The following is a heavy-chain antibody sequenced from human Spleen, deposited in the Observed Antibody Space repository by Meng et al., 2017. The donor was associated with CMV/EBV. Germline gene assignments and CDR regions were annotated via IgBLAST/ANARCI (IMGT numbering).Heavy chain of an antibody. CDR3: ARLLSGSYSGVDY. CDR2: INSDGSST. Sequence: GGSLRLSCAASGFTFSSYAMSWVRQAPGKGLVWVSRINSDGSSTSYADSVKGRFTISRDNAKNTLYLQMNSLRAEDTAVYYCARLLSGSYSGVDYWGQGTLVTVSS. J-gene: IGHJ4*02. V-gene: IGHV3-74*01. CDR1: GFTFSSYA. D-gene: IGHD1-26*01.